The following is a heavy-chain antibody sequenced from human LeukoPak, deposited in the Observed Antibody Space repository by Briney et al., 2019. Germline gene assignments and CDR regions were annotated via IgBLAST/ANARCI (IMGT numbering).Heavy chain of an antibody. CDR3: ARDLSSSQGVY. Sequence: GGSLRLSCAASGFTFDDYGMSWVRQAPGKGLEWVSGINWNGGSTGYADSVKGRFTISRDNAKNSLYLQMNSLSAEDTALYYCARDLSSSQGVYWGQGTLVTVSS. CDR2: INWNGGST. V-gene: IGHV3-20*04. CDR1: GFTFDDYG. J-gene: IGHJ4*02. D-gene: IGHD2-2*01.